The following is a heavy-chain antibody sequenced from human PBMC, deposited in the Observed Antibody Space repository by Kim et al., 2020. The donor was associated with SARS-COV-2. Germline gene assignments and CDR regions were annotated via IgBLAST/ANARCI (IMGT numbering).Heavy chain of an antibody. D-gene: IGHD3-22*01. CDR3: ASQTYYYDSSGYPYYFDY. V-gene: IGHV3-11*06. Sequence: KGRVTIARDNAQHSLYLQMNSLRAEDTAVYYCASQTYYYDSSGYPYYFDYWGQGTLVTVSS. J-gene: IGHJ4*02.